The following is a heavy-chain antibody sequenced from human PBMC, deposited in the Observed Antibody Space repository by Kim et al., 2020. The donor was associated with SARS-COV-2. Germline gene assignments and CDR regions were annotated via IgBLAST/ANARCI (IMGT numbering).Heavy chain of an antibody. D-gene: IGHD5-18*01. CDR1: GGTFSSYA. CDR3: ARVPLTGYSYGTRFDY. V-gene: IGHV1-69*13. CDR2: IIPIFGTA. Sequence: SVKVSCKASGGTFSSYAISLVRQAPGQGLEWMGGIIPIFGTANYAQKFQGRVTITADESTSTAYMELSSLRSEDTAVYYCARVPLTGYSYGTRFDYWGQGTLVTVYS. J-gene: IGHJ4*02.